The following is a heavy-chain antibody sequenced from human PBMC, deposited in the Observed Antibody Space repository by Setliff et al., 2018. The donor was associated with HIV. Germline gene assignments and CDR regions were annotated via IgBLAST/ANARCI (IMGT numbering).Heavy chain of an antibody. Sequence: SETLSLTCLVPGGSITTGDSSWSWTRHPPGKGLEWIGYIYQSGRAHYNPSHKSRVTISLDGSKNQFSLSLTSVPAADTAVYYCARDPHDYGDLPRCFDYWGQGALVTVSS. D-gene: IGHD4-17*01. V-gene: IGHV4-30-2*01. CDR2: IYQSGRA. CDR3: ARDPHDYGDLPRCFDY. J-gene: IGHJ4*02. CDR1: GGSITTGDSS.